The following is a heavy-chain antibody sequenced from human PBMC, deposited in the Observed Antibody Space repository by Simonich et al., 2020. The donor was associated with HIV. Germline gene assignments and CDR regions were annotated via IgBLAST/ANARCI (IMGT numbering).Heavy chain of an antibody. Sequence: QVQLQQWGAGLLKPSETLSLTCAVYGGSFSGYYWSWIRQPPGKGLESIGEINHSERHNYNPPLKSRVTLSVDTSKNQFSLKLSSVTAADTAVYYCARGGYCSGGSCYPLFSRYGMDVWGQGTTVTVSS. CDR3: ARGGYCSGGSCYPLFSRYGMDV. J-gene: IGHJ6*02. CDR1: GGSFSGYY. V-gene: IGHV4-34*01. CDR2: INHSERH. D-gene: IGHD2-15*01.